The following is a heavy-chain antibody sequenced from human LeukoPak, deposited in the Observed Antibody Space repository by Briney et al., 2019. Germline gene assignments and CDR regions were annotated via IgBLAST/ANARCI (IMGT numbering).Heavy chain of an antibody. Sequence: PSETLSLTCTVSGGSINSHFWSWMRRPPGKGLEWIGFLSYSGSTRYNPSLQSRVSISGGRSGTKFSLKLTSVTAADTAIYYCARLVDNDSSGDPDTFDVWGQRTVVIVSS. V-gene: IGHV4-59*11. J-gene: IGHJ3*01. CDR3: ARLVDNDSSGDPDTFDV. CDR2: LSYSGST. D-gene: IGHD6-25*01. CDR1: GGSINSHF.